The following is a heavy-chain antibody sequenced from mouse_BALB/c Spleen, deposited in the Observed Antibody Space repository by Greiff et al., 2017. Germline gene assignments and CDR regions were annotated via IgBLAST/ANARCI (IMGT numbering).Heavy chain of an antibody. CDR3: ARHTGTGYFDY. CDR1: GFTFSSFG. Sequence: EVMLVESGGGLVQPGGSRKLSCAASGFTFSSFGMHWVRQAPEKGLEWVAYISSGSSTIYYADTVKGRFTISRDNAKNTLYLQMSSLKSEDTAMYYCARHTGTGYFDYWGQGTTLTVSS. J-gene: IGHJ2*01. D-gene: IGHD4-1*01. CDR2: ISSGSSTI. V-gene: IGHV5-17*03.